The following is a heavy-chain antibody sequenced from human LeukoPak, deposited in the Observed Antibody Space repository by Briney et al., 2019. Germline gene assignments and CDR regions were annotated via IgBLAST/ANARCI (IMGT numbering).Heavy chain of an antibody. Sequence: GRSLRLSCAASGFTFSSYGMHWVRQAPGKGLEWVAVIWYDGSNKYYADSVKGRFTISRDNSKNTLYLQMNSLRAEDTAVYYCARDIYYDSSGLPLYYFDCWGQGTLVTVSS. CDR2: IWYDGSNK. CDR1: GFTFSSYG. CDR3: ARDIYYDSSGLPLYYFDC. J-gene: IGHJ4*02. V-gene: IGHV3-33*01. D-gene: IGHD3-22*01.